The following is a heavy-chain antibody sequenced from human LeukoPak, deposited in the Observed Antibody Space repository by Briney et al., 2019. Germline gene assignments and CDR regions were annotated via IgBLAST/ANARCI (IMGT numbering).Heavy chain of an antibody. CDR3: ARDFMTGIAAAGPTFDY. CDR2: ISSSSSTI. Sequence: GGSLRLSCAASGFTFSSYSMNWVRQAPGKGLEWVSYISSSSSTIYYADSVKGRFTISRDNAKNSLYLQMNSLRDEDTAVYYCARDFMTGIAAAGPTFDYWGQGTLVTVSS. V-gene: IGHV3-48*02. CDR1: GFTFSSYS. D-gene: IGHD6-13*01. J-gene: IGHJ4*02.